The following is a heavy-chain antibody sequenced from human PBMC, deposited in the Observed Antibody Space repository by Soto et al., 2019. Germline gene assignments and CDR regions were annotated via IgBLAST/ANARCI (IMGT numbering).Heavy chain of an antibody. CDR3: ANPPGGGGY. Sequence: EVQLVESGGGLIQPGGSLRLSCAVSGFTVSNNYMSWVRQAPGKGLEGVSVIYSGGYTAYGDSVKGRFTISRDNSKNTPIHQKKSRRAEDTAVFYCANPPGGGGYWGQGTLVTVSS. V-gene: IGHV3-53*01. CDR2: IYSGGYT. CDR1: GFTVSNNY. D-gene: IGHD3-10*01. J-gene: IGHJ4*02.